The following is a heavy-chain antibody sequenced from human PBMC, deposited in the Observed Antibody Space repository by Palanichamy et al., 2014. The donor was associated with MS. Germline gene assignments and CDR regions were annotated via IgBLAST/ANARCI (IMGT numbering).Heavy chain of an antibody. CDR2: ISSSGSPV. J-gene: IGHJ5*02. CDR3: ARVRRGISWPSSGFNWFDP. D-gene: IGHD6-13*01. V-gene: IGHV3-11*01. CDR1: GFTFSDYY. Sequence: QVVEVWGRALVEGWRVPSRLSCAASGFTFSDYYMSWIRQAPGKGLEWISYISSSGSPVYYADSVKGRFTISRDNAKNSLYLQMNSLRAEDTALYFCARVRRGISWPSSGFNWFDPWGQGTLVTVSS.